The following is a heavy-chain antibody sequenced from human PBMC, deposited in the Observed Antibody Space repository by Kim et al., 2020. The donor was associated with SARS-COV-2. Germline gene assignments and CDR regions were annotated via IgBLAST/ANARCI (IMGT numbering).Heavy chain of an antibody. V-gene: IGHV3-21*01. Sequence: IYYADSVKGRFTISRDNAKNSLYLQMNSLRAEDTAVYYCARQYAGGGVDYWGQGTLVTVSS. CDR3: ARQYAGGGVDY. J-gene: IGHJ4*02. CDR2: I. D-gene: IGHD1-26*01.